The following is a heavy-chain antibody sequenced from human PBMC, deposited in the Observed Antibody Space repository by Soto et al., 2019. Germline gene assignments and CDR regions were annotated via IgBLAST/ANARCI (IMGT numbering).Heavy chain of an antibody. CDR1: GFTFSSYG. V-gene: IGHV3-30*03. Sequence: GGSLRLSCAASGFTFSSYGMHWVRQAPGKGLEWVAVISYDGSNGYYADSVKGRFTISRDNSKNTLYLQMNGLRTEDTAVYYCVSRYTSGWYLGGLGYWGQGTLVTVSS. D-gene: IGHD6-19*01. J-gene: IGHJ4*02. CDR2: ISYDGSNG. CDR3: VSRYTSGWYLGGLGY.